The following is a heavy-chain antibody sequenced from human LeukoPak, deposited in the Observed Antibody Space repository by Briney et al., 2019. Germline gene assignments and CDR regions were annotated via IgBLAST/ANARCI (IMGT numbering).Heavy chain of an antibody. CDR2: ISSSGSTI. J-gene: IGHJ4*02. D-gene: IGHD2-15*01. V-gene: IGHV3-48*03. CDR1: GFTFSSYE. CDR3: ARDPGIDAFDH. Sequence: GGSLRLSCAASGFTFSSYEMNWVRQAPGKGLEWVSYISSSGSTIYYADSVKGRFTISRDNSENTLYLQMNSLRAEDTAVYYCARDPGIDAFDHWGQGTLVTVSS.